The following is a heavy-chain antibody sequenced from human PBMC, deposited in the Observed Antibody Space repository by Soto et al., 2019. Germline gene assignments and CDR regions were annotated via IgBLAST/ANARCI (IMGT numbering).Heavy chain of an antibody. CDR3: AKEASVPSFGEFWFFDL. Sequence: EVQLLESGGGLVQPGGSLRLSCDGSVFTFPNYGMTWVRQAPGQGLEWVSSVSGDGFTAYYADSVKGRFTISRDNSKNTVYVQMNSLRAEDTAVYYCAKEASVPSFGEFWFFDLWGRGTPVTVSS. CDR2: VSGDGFTA. CDR1: VFTFPNYG. V-gene: IGHV3-23*01. J-gene: IGHJ2*01. D-gene: IGHD3-10*01.